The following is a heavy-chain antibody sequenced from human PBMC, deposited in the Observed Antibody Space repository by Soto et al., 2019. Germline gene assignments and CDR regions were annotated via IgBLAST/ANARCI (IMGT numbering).Heavy chain of an antibody. D-gene: IGHD2-2*01. CDR2: IYYRGST. J-gene: IGHJ4*02. CDR3: ARQVGGYCSSTSCPTLDY. CDR1: GGSISSSSYY. V-gene: IGHV4-39*01. Sequence: QLQLQESGPGLVKPSETLSLTCTVSGGSISSSSYYWGWIRQPPGKGLEWIGSIYYRGSTYYNPSLRSRVTISVDTSKNHFSLKLGSVTAADTAVYYCARQVGGYCSSTSCPTLDYWGQGTLVTVFS.